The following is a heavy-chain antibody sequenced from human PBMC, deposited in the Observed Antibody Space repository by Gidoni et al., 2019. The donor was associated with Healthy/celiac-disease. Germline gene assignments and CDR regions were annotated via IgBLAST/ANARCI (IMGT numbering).Heavy chain of an antibody. CDR3: ARDRRRDGYNTGFDY. J-gene: IGHJ4*02. D-gene: IGHD5-12*01. Sequence: EVQLVESGGGLVQPGGSLRLSCAASGFTFSSYWMHWVRQAPGKGLVWVSRINSDGSSTSYADSVKGRFTISRDNAKNTLYLQMNSLRAEDTAVYYCARDRRRDGYNTGFDYWGQGTLVTVSS. V-gene: IGHV3-74*01. CDR1: GFTFSSYW. CDR2: INSDGSST.